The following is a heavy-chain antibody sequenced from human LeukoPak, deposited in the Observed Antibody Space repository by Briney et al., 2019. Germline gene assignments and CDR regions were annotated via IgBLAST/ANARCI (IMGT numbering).Heavy chain of an antibody. CDR3: ARVSGTHKMDAFDI. Sequence: ASVKVSCKASGYTFTSYGISWVRRAPGQGLEWMGWISAYNGNTNYAQKLQGRVTMTTDTSTSTAYMELRSLRSDDTAVYYCARVSGTHKMDAFDIWGQGTMVTVSS. J-gene: IGHJ3*02. CDR2: ISAYNGNT. CDR1: GYTFTSYG. D-gene: IGHD1-1*01. V-gene: IGHV1-18*01.